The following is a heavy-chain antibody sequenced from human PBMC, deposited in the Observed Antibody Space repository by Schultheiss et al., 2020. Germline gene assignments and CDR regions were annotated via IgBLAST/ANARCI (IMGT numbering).Heavy chain of an antibody. Sequence: SQTLSLTCTVSGGSISSGGYYWSWIRQHPGKGLEWIGEIYHSGSTNYNPSLKSRVSLSVDTSNNQFSLKLSSVTAADTAVYYCARGYGDYGSAIDYWGQGTLVTVSA. CDR3: ARGYGDYGSAIDY. V-gene: IGHV4-31*03. D-gene: IGHD4-17*01. J-gene: IGHJ4*02. CDR2: IYHSGST. CDR1: GGSISSGGYY.